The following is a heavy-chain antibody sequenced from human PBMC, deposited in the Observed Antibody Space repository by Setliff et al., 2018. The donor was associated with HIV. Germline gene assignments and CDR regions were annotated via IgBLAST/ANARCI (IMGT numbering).Heavy chain of an antibody. CDR2: MNPDSGNT. CDR3: ARTRSGGSSVYYYYYMDV. V-gene: IGHV1-8*03. J-gene: IGHJ6*03. D-gene: IGHD2-15*01. Sequence: ASVKVSCKASGGTFSMFAISWVRQATGQGLEWKGWMNPDSGNTGSAQNFQGRLTITWNTSISTVYMELGSLGFDDTAVYFCARTRSGGSSVYYYYYMDVWGQGTAVTVSS. CDR1: GGTFSMFA.